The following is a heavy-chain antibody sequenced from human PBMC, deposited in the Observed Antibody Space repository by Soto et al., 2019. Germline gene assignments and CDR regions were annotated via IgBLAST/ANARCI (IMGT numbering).Heavy chain of an antibody. CDR2: ISGSGDTI. CDR1: GFTFSDYY. CDR3: AKARGAMVRGAAFYFDY. D-gene: IGHD3-10*01. J-gene: IGHJ4*02. V-gene: IGHV3-11*01. Sequence: PGGSLRLSCAASGFTFSDYYMSWIRQAPGKGLEWVSYISGSGDTIYYADSVKGRFTISRDNSKNTLYLQMNSLRAEDTAVYYRAKARGAMVRGAAFYFDYWGQGTLVTVSS.